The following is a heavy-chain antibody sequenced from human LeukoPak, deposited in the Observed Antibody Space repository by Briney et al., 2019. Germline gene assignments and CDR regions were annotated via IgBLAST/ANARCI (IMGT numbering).Heavy chain of an antibody. CDR2: IYSGGST. V-gene: IGHV3-53*01. CDR3: ARAILDT. D-gene: IGHD3-3*01. Sequence: PGGSLRLSCAASGFNVSNNYISWVRQAPGKGLEWVSVIYSGGSTKYADSVKARFTISRDISKNTVYLQMNSLRVDDTAVYYCARAILDTWGQRTLDTVSS. J-gene: IGHJ5*02. CDR1: GFNVSNNY.